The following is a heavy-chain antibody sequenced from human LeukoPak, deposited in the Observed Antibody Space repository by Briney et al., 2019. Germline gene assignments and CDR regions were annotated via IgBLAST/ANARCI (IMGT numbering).Heavy chain of an antibody. CDR1: GGSFSGYY. J-gene: IGHJ4*02. D-gene: IGHD3-22*01. V-gene: IGHV4-34*01. Sequence: SETLSLTCAVYGGSFSGYYWSWIRQPPGKGLEWIGEINHSGSTNYNPSLKSRVTISVDTSENQFSLKLSSVTAADTAVYYCARGTYDSSGYSFDYWGQGTLVTVSS. CDR3: ARGTYDSSGYSFDY. CDR2: INHSGST.